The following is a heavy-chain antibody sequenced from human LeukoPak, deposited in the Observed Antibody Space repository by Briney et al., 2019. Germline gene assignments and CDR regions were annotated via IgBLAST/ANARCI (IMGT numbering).Heavy chain of an antibody. Sequence: GGTLRLSCAASGFTFSRNGMTWVRQAPGKGLEWVSFIRFDGSNKYYADSVKGRFTISRDSSKNTLYLQMNSLRAEDTAVYYCARDDSSMVRGVIDGFDPWGQGTLVTVSS. D-gene: IGHD3-10*01. CDR2: IRFDGSNK. V-gene: IGHV3-30*02. CDR1: GFTFSRNG. CDR3: ARDDSSMVRGVIDGFDP. J-gene: IGHJ5*02.